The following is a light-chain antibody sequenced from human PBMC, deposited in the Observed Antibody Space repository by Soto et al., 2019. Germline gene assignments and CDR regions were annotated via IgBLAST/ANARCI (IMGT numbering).Light chain of an antibody. Sequence: QSPATLSLSPXXXATLSXXXXXXVDRYLAWYQQTPGQAPRLLIYDASNRATGIPARFSGSGSGTDFTLTISSLEPEDFAVYYCQQRNHWHTFGQGTKVGVK. CDR3: QQRNHWHT. CDR2: DAS. V-gene: IGKV3-11*01. CDR1: XXVDRY. J-gene: IGKJ1*01.